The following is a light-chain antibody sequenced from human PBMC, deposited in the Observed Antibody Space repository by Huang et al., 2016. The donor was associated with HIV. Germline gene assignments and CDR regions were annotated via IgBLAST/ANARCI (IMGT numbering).Light chain of an antibody. CDR2: GAS. J-gene: IGKJ4*01. V-gene: IGKV3-20*01. CDR1: QSVSSNY. CDR3: QQYGSSPLT. Sequence: EIVLTQSPGTLSLSPGERATLSCRASQSVSSNYLAWYQQKPGQAPRLLIYGASSRATGIPDMFSGSGSGTDFTLTISRLEPEDFAVYYCQQYGSSPLTFGGGTKVEIK.